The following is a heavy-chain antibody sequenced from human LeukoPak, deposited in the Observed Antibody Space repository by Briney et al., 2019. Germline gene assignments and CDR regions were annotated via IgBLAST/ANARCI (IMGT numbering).Heavy chain of an antibody. CDR3: ARKDVLTGYYEN. Sequence: GGSLRLSCAASGFTFSSSAMRWVRQAPGKGLEWVSSISSSGGSTYYADSVKGRFPVSRDNSKNTLYLQINSLRAEDTALYFWARKDVLTGYYENGGQGTLVTVSS. CDR2: ISSSGGST. J-gene: IGHJ4*02. CDR1: GFTFSSSA. D-gene: IGHD3-9*01. V-gene: IGHV3-23*01.